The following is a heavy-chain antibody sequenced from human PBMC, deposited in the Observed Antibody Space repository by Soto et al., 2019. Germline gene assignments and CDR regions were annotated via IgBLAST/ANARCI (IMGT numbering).Heavy chain of an antibody. D-gene: IGHD6-19*01. CDR3: ARHGSSGVGSFDY. V-gene: IGHV3-53*02. Sequence: EVQLVETGGGLIQPGGSLRLSCAASGFTVSSNYMSWVRQAPGKGLEWVSVIYSGGSTHYADSVKGRFTISRDNSKNRLYVEMNSVRSEDTAVYYCARHGSSGVGSFDYWGQGTLVTVSS. J-gene: IGHJ4*02. CDR2: IYSGGST. CDR1: GFTVSSNY.